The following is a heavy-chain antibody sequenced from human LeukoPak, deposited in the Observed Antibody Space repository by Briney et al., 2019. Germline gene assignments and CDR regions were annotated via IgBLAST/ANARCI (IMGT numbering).Heavy chain of an antibody. D-gene: IGHD6-19*01. J-gene: IGHJ4*02. CDR2: INHSGST. V-gene: IGHV4-34*01. CDR3: ARDRGQYSSGWHPFFDY. CDR1: GGSFSGYY. Sequence: PSETLSLTCAVYGGSFSGYYWSWIRQPPGKGLEWIGEINHSGSTNYNPSLKSRVTISVDTSKNQFSLKLSSVTAADTAVYYCARDRGQYSSGWHPFFDYWGQGTLVTVSS.